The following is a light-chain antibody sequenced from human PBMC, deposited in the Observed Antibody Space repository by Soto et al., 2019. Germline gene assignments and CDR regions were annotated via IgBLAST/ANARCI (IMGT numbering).Light chain of an antibody. V-gene: IGKV3-15*01. CDR2: GAS. J-gene: IGKJ2*01. CDR1: QSINSE. Sequence: EIVMTQSPATLSLSPGERAALSCRASQSINSELAWYQQKPGQPPRLLIYGASTRATGVPARFTGSESGSEFTLTISGLQSVDFAVYYCQQGHNWPLTCGQGTRLEI. CDR3: QQGHNWPLT.